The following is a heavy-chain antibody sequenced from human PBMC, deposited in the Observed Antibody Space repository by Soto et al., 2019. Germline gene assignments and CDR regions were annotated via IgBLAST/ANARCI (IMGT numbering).Heavy chain of an antibody. D-gene: IGHD2-21*01. CDR3: TRHGLWDASDI. CDR2: IRSKANSYAT. J-gene: IGHJ3*02. CDR1: GFTFSGSA. V-gene: IGHV3-73*01. Sequence: GGSLRLSCAASGFTFSGSAMHWVRQASGKGLEWVGRIRSKANSYATAYAASVKGRFTISRDDSKNTAYLQMNSLKTEDTAVYYCTRHGLWDASDIWGQGTMVTVSS.